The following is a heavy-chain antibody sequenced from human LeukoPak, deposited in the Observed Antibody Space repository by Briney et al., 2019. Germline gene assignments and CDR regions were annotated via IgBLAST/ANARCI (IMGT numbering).Heavy chain of an antibody. CDR2: ISSSADST. Sequence: GGSLRLSCEASGFTFSSYAMSWVRQAPGKRLAWVSVISSSADSTYYADSVKGRFTISRDNSKNTLYLQMNNLRAEDTAVYYCAKPLEKYTYGGNFDYWGQGILVTVSS. D-gene: IGHD4-23*01. V-gene: IGHV3-23*01. J-gene: IGHJ4*02. CDR3: AKPLEKYTYGGNFDY. CDR1: GFTFSSYA.